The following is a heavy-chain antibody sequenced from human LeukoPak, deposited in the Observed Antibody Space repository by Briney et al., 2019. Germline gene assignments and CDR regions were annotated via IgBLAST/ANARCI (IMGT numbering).Heavy chain of an antibody. V-gene: IGHV3-7*01. CDR1: GFTFRSYW. J-gene: IGHJ3*01. D-gene: IGHD3-10*01. Sequence: PGGSLRLSCAASGFTFRSYWMDWVRQVPGKGLEWVANIKQDGVEKYFVGSVKGRFDISRDNAKNSLYLQMNSLRVEDTAVYYCAREGMVRGVPDAFDLWGQGTMVTVSS. CDR2: IKQDGVEK. CDR3: AREGMVRGVPDAFDL.